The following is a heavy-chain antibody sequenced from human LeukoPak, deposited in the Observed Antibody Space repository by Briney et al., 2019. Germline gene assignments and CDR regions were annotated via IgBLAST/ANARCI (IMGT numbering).Heavy chain of an antibody. CDR3: ARGDYNYDSSGLIDY. CDR1: GYTFTSYC. Sequence: ASVKVSCKVSGYTFTSYCISCVRQAPGQGLEWMGWISTYNGNTKYAQKFQDRVTMTTDTSTSTAYMEQRSLRSDDTAVYYCARGDYNYDSSGLIDYWGQGTLVTVPS. D-gene: IGHD3-22*01. V-gene: IGHV1-18*01. J-gene: IGHJ4*02. CDR2: ISTYNGNT.